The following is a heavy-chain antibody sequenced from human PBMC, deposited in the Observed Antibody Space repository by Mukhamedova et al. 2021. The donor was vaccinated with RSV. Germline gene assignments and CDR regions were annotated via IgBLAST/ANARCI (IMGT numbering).Heavy chain of an antibody. J-gene: IGHJ4*02. CDR2: IKQDGSEK. D-gene: IGHD6-6*01. CDR1: SYW. CDR3: ARDHTRSSPDY. Sequence: SYWMSWVRQAPGKGLEWAANIKQDGSEKYYVDSVKGRFTISRDNAKNSLYLQMNSLRAEDTAVYYCARDHTRSSPDYWGQGTLV. V-gene: IGHV3-7*01.